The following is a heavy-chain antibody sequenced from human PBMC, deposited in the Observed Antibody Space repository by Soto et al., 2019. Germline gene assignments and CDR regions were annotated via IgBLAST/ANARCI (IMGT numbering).Heavy chain of an antibody. Sequence: GESLKISCKGSGYSFTSYWIGLVRQMPGKGLEWMGIIYPGDSDIRYSPSFQGQVTISADKSISTAYLQWSSLKASDTAMYYCALGYSAWRGYYYYGMDVWGQGTTVTVSS. CDR3: ALGYSAWRGYYYYGMDV. CDR2: IYPGDSDI. D-gene: IGHD2-15*01. J-gene: IGHJ6*02. CDR1: GYSFTSYW. V-gene: IGHV5-51*01.